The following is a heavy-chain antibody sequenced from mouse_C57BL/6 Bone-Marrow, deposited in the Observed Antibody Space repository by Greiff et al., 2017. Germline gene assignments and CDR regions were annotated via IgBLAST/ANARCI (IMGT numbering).Heavy chain of an antibody. Sequence: QVQLQQPGAELVKPGASVKLSCKASGYTFTSYWMHWVKQRPGRGLEWIGRIDPNSGGTKYNEKFKSKATLTVDKPSSTAYMQLSSLTSEDSAVYYWARERDSNYPDWYFDVWGTGTTVTVSS. V-gene: IGHV1-72*01. J-gene: IGHJ1*03. CDR2: IDPNSGGT. CDR1: GYTFTSYW. D-gene: IGHD2-5*01. CDR3: ARERDSNYPDWYFDV.